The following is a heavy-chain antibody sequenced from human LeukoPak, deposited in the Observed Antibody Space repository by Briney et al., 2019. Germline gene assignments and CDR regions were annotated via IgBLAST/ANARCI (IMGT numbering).Heavy chain of an antibody. CDR2: ISAYNGNT. D-gene: IGHD3-10*01. Sequence: ASVKVSCKASGYTFTSYGISWVRQAPGQGLEWMGWISAYNGNTNYAQKLQGRVTMTTDTSTSTAYMELRSLRSDDTAVYYCARDEYYYASGISFDYWGQGTLVTVSS. CDR1: GYTFTSYG. V-gene: IGHV1-18*01. CDR3: ARDEYYYASGISFDY. J-gene: IGHJ4*02.